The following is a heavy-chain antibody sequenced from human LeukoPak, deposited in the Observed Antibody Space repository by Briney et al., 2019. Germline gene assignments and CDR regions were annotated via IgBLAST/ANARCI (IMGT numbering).Heavy chain of an antibody. V-gene: IGHV3-30*02. CDR3: ANDSFYGDSNY. D-gene: IGHD4-17*01. CDR2: VRHDGSKE. J-gene: IGHJ4*02. Sequence: SGGSLRLSCAMSGITFDDYGMHWVRQPPGRGLEWVAFVRHDGSKEHYADSVKGRFTISRDTSRNSLFLQMTSVTSDDTALYYCANDSFYGDSNYWGQGTLVTVSS. CDR1: GITFDDYG.